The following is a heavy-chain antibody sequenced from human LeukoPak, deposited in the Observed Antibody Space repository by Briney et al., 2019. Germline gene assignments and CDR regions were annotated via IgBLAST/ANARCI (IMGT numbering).Heavy chain of an antibody. D-gene: IGHD3-10*01. CDR2: ISAYNGNT. CDR3: ATVAAPFRFGSGTCDY. Sequence: GISWVRQAPGQGPEWMGWISAYNGNTNYAQKLQGRVTMTTDTSTSTAYMELRSLRSDDTAMYYCATVAAPFRFGSGTCDYWGQGTLVTVSP. J-gene: IGHJ4*02. CDR1: G. V-gene: IGHV1-18*01.